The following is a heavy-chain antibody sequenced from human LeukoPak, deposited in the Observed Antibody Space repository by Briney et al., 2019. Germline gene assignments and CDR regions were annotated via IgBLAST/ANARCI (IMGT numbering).Heavy chain of an antibody. Sequence: SGGSLRLSCAASGFTFSSYSMNWVRQAPGKGLEWVSYISSGSSTIYYADSVKGRFTISRDNAKNSLYLQMNSLRAEDTAVYYCARGAQRFLEWLSEAYYMDVWGKGTTVTVSS. CDR2: ISSGSSTI. D-gene: IGHD3-3*01. J-gene: IGHJ6*03. V-gene: IGHV3-48*01. CDR1: GFTFSSYS. CDR3: ARGAQRFLEWLSEAYYMDV.